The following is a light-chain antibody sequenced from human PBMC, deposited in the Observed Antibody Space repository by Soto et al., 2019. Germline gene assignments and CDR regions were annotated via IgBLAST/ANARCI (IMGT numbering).Light chain of an antibody. V-gene: IGLV2-23*02. J-gene: IGLJ1*01. CDR2: EVS. Sequence: QAVLTQPASVSGSPGQSLTIPRPGSSSDVGSYTLVSWYQQHPGEVPKLMSYEVSKRPSGVSVRFSGSRSGNTASLTISGLQAEDEADYFCWSYAGSFTYVFGTGTKVTVL. CDR3: WSYAGSFTYV. CDR1: SSDVGSYTL.